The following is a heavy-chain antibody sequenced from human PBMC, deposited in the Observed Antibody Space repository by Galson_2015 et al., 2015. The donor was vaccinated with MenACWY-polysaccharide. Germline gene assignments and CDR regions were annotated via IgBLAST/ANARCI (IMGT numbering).Heavy chain of an antibody. CDR1: GFTFSDWY. Sequence: SLRLSCAASGFTFSDWYLSWIRQAPGKGLQWVSWIDRSGSTIYYADSVKGRFTISRDNAQNSVYLQMNSLRAEDTAVYYCARGNYGLDQWGQGTLVTVS. CDR2: IDRSGSTI. CDR3: ARGNYGLDQ. J-gene: IGHJ4*02. D-gene: IGHD1-7*01. V-gene: IGHV3-11*01.